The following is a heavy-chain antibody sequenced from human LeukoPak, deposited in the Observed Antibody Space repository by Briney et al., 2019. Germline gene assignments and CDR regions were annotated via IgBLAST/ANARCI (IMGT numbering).Heavy chain of an antibody. CDR2: IYYSGST. V-gene: IGHV4-59*01. CDR3: ASSGGYYFDY. CDR1: GGSISSYY. J-gene: IGHJ4*02. Sequence: SETLPLPCTVSGGSISSYYWSWIRQPPGKGLEWIGYIYYSGSTNYNPSLKSRVTISVDTSKHQSSLKLSSVTAADTAVYYCASSGGYYFDYWGQGTLVTVSS.